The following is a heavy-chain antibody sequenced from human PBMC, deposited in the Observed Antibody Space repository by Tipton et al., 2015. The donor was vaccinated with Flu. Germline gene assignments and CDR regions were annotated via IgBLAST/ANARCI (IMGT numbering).Heavy chain of an antibody. V-gene: IGHV4-4*07. J-gene: IGHJ5*02. CDR3: ARARTDILTGANWFDP. Sequence: TLSLTCTVSGGSISSYYWSWIRQPAGKGLEWIGRIYTSGITNYNPSLKSRVTMSVDTSKSQFSLKLRSVTAADTAVYYCARARTDILTGANWFDPWGQGTLATVSS. D-gene: IGHD3-9*01. CDR1: GGSISSYY. CDR2: IYTSGIT.